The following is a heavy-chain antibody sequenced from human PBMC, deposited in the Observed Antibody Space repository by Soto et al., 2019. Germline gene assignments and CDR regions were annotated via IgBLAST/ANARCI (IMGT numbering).Heavy chain of an antibody. V-gene: IGHV3-74*01. CDR2: INSDGSST. CDR3: ARELSYDFWSGYYIPPYGMDV. J-gene: IGHJ6*02. D-gene: IGHD3-3*01. CDR1: GFTFSSYW. Sequence: GSLRLSCAASGFTFSSYWMHWVRQAPGKGLVWVSRINSDGSSTSYADSVKGRFTISRDNAKNTLYLQMNSLRAEDTAVYYCARELSYDFWSGYYIPPYGMDVWGQGTTVTVSS.